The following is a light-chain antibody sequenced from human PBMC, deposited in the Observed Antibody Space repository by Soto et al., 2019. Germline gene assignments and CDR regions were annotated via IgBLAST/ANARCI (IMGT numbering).Light chain of an antibody. Sequence: QSALTQPASVSGSPGQSITISCTGTSGDVGGYDYVSWYQQHPGKAPKVIIYDVNNRPSGVSSRFSGSKSGNTASLSISGLQAEDEADYYCSSYSSSATNYVFGSGTKLTVL. CDR2: DVN. V-gene: IGLV2-14*03. J-gene: IGLJ1*01. CDR3: SSYSSSATNYV. CDR1: SGDVGGYDY.